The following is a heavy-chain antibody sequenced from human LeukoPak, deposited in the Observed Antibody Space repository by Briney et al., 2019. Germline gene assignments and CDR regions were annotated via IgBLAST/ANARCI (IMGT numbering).Heavy chain of an antibody. Sequence: SETLSLTCTVSGGSISSYYWSWIRQPPGRRLEWIGYNYYSGSTNYNPSLKSRVNISVDTSKNQFSLKLSSVTAADTAVYYCARGIRGSRGYYMRWGQGTLVTVSS. J-gene: IGHJ4*02. CDR2: NYYSGST. V-gene: IGHV4-59*12. D-gene: IGHD3-22*01. CDR3: ARGIRGSRGYYMR. CDR1: GGSISSYY.